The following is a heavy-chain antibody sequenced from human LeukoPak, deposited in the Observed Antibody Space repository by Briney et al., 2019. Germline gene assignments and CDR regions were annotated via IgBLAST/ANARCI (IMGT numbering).Heavy chain of an antibody. V-gene: IGHV1-2*02. CDR2: INPNSGGT. CDR1: GYTFTGYY. Sequence: ASVKVSCKASGYTFTGYYMHWVRQAPGQGLEWMGWINPNSGGTNYAQKFQGRVTMTRDTSISTAYMELSRLRSDDTAVYYCARGPVAAGLRTRRAFDIWGQGTMVTVSS. J-gene: IGHJ3*02. CDR3: ARGPVAAGLRTRRAFDI. D-gene: IGHD6-13*01.